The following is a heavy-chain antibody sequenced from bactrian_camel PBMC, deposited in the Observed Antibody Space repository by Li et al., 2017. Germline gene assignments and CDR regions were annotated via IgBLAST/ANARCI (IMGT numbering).Heavy chain of an antibody. D-gene: IGHD1*01. Sequence: QLVESGGGLVQPGGSLRLSCAASGFTFSNYRMSWVRQAPGKGLEWVSDINSGGGSTYYADSVKGRFTISRDNAADTVYLQMDSLKSEDTALYYCATHSNEMMWRWEFRYWGQGTQVTVS. J-gene: IGHJ6*01. CDR3: ATHSNEMMWRWEFRY. V-gene: IGHV3S40*01. CDR1: GFTFSNYR. CDR2: INSGGGST.